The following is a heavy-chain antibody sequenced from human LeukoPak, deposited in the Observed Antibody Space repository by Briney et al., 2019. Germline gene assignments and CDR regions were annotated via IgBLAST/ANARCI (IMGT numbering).Heavy chain of an antibody. V-gene: IGHV3-21*01. J-gene: IGHJ4*02. CDR1: GFTFSSYS. CDR3: ARDLGGYDTDY. D-gene: IGHD5-12*01. Sequence: PGGSLRLSCAASGFTFSSYSMNWVRQAPGKGLEWVSSISSSSYIYYADSVKGRFTTSRDNAKNSLYLQMNSLRAEDTAVYYCARDLGGYDTDYWGQGTLVTVSS. CDR2: ISSSSYI.